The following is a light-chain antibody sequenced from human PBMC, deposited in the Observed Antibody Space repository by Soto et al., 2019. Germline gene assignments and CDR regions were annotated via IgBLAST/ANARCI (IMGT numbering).Light chain of an antibody. V-gene: IGKV3-11*01. CDR1: QIVSSY. CDR3: QQRSKWPVT. CDR2: DAS. Sequence: EIVLTQSPATLSLSPGERATLSCRASQIVSSYLGWYHQKPGLAPRLLIFDASKRATGIPARFSGSGSGTDFTLTISSLEPEDVAVYYCQQRSKWPVTFGQGTKVEV. J-gene: IGKJ1*01.